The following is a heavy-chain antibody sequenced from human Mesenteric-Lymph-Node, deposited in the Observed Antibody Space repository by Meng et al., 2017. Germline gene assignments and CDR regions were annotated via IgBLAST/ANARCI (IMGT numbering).Heavy chain of an antibody. J-gene: IGHJ6*02. CDR1: GGSISSGGYY. V-gene: IGHV4-31*03. CDR3: ARVTVYYYGSGSSKYYYYYGMDV. Sequence: SETLSLTCTVSGGSISSGGYYWSWIRQHPGKGLEWIGYIYYSGSTYYNPSLKSRVTISVDTSKNQFSLKLSSVTAADTAVYYCARVTVYYYGSGSSKYYYYYGMDVWGQGTTVTVSS. D-gene: IGHD3-10*01. CDR2: IYYSGST.